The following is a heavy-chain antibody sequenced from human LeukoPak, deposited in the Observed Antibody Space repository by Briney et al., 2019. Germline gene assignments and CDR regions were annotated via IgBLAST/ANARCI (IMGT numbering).Heavy chain of an antibody. CDR2: ISSSGSTI. Sequence: GGSLRLSCAASGFTFSSYEMNWVRQAPGKGLEWVSYISSSGSTIYYADSVKGRFTISRDNAKNSLYLQMNSLRAEDTAVYYCASPYCSGGSCYGRRASDIWGQGTMVTVSS. V-gene: IGHV3-48*03. J-gene: IGHJ3*02. CDR3: ASPYCSGGSCYGRRASDI. D-gene: IGHD2-15*01. CDR1: GFTFSSYE.